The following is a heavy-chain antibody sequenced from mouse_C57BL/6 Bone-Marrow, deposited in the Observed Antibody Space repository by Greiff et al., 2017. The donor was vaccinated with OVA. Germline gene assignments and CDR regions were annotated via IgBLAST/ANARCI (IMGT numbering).Heavy chain of an antibody. D-gene: IGHD2-4*01. J-gene: IGHJ3*01. CDR2: IHPNSGST. CDR3: AKRYDYSWFAY. CDR1: GYTFTSYW. V-gene: IGHV1-64*01. Sequence: VKLQQPGAELVKPGASVKLSCKASGYTFTSYWMHWVKQRPGQGLEWIGMIHPNSGSTNYNEKFKSKATLTVDKSSSTAYMQLSSLTSEDSAVYYCAKRYDYSWFAYWGQGTLVTVSA.